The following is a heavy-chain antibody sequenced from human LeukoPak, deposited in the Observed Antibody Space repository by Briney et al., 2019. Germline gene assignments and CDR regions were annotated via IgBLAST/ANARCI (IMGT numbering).Heavy chain of an antibody. D-gene: IGHD1-26*01. CDR1: GFTFSSYA. CDR2: ISYDGSNK. J-gene: IGHJ3*02. V-gene: IGHV3-30*04. Sequence: WGSLRLSCAASGFTFSSYAMHWVRQAPGKGLEWVAVISYDGSNKYYADSVKGRFTISRDNSKNTLYLQMNSLRAEDTAVYYCAKRRGGSYRDAFDIWGQGTMVTVSS. CDR3: AKRRGGSYRDAFDI.